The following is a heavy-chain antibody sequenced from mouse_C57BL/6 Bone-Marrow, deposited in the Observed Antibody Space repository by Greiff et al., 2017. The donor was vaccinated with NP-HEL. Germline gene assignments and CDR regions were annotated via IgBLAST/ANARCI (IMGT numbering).Heavy chain of an antibody. D-gene: IGHD2-2*01. Sequence: QVQLQQSGTELVKPGASVKLSCKASGYTFTSYWMHWVKQRPGQGLEWIGNINPSNGGTNYNEKFKSKATLTVDKSSSTAYMQLSSLTSEDSAVYYCARSPFYYGYEDYWGQGTTLTVSS. CDR2: INPSNGGT. J-gene: IGHJ2*01. CDR1: GYTFTSYW. CDR3: ARSPFYYGYEDY. V-gene: IGHV1-53*01.